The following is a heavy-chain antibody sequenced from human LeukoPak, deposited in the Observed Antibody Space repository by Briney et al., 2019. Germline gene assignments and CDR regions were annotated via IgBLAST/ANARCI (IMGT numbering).Heavy chain of an antibody. CDR3: AKHMRATNTYSFFGLDV. Sequence: PGGSLRLSCAATGFTFKDYGTHWVRQPPGKGLEWVSSINWNGGGTDYANSVKGRFTIYRDNAKNSLYLQLSSLRPEDTALYYCAKHMRATNTYSFFGLDVWGQGTTVTVSS. CDR1: GFTFKDYG. J-gene: IGHJ6*02. CDR2: INWNGGGT. V-gene: IGHV3-9*01. D-gene: IGHD1-26*01.